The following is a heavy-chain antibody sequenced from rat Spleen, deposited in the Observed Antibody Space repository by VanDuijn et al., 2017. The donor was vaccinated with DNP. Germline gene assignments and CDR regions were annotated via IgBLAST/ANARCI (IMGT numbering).Heavy chain of an antibody. J-gene: IGHJ2*01. D-gene: IGHD1-6*01. CDR3: ARQKGILRPLDY. Sequence: EVLLVETGGGLVQPGRSLKLSCVASGFTFSSYWMYWIRQTPGKGLEWLASINNDGGSTYYPESVKGRFTISRDNAEKTLYLQMNSLRSEDTATYYCARQKGILRPLDYWGQGVMVTVSS. CDR2: INNDGGST. V-gene: IGHV5-58*01. CDR1: GFTFSSYW.